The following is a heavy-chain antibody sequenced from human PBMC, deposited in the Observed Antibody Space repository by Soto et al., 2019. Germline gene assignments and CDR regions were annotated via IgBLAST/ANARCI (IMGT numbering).Heavy chain of an antibody. CDR1: GYTFTSYY. Sequence: ASVKVSCKASGYTFTSYYMHWVRQAPGQGLEWMGIINPSGGSTSYAQKFQGRVTMTRDTSTGTVYMELSSLRSEDTAVYYCARSPEGGWYYGWFDPWGQGTLVTV. CDR2: INPSGGST. V-gene: IGHV1-46*03. D-gene: IGHD6-19*01. CDR3: ARSPEGGWYYGWFDP. J-gene: IGHJ5*02.